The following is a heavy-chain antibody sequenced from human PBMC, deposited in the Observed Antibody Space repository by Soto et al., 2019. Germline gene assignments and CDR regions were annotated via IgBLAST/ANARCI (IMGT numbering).Heavy chain of an antibody. CDR2: ITVNSGNT. D-gene: IGHD6-19*01. V-gene: IGHV1-18*01. Sequence: QGQLVQSGVEVKKPGASVKVSCKASGYNFISYGIGWVRQAPGQGLEWMGWITVNSGNTNYPQKFQGRVTMTTGTSTSTAYMELRSLTSDDTAVYYCGRGLGGGWYYFDYWGPGTLVTVSS. J-gene: IGHJ4*02. CDR3: GRGLGGGWYYFDY. CDR1: GYNFISYG.